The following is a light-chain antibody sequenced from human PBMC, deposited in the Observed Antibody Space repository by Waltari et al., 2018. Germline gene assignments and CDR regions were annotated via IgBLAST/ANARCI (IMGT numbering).Light chain of an antibody. V-gene: IGLV1-44*01. CDR2: GND. CDR3: ATWDGSQRV. Sequence: QSVVTQPPSASGTPGQRVTIPCSGSYFNIGSNCLCWFQQLPGTAPKLLIYGNDHRPSGVPDRFSGSKSGTSASLAISGLQSEDEADYYCATWDGSQRVFGTGTKVTVL. CDR1: YFNIGSNC. J-gene: IGLJ1*01.